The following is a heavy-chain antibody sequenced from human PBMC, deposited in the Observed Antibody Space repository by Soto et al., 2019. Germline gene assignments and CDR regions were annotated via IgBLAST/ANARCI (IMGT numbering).Heavy chain of an antibody. V-gene: IGHV1-18*01. CDR3: ARDVVRSGYNFFRFDP. J-gene: IGHJ5*02. Sequence: ASVKVSCKASGYTFSNYGIAWVRQAPGQGLEWVGWINAYRGNTNYAQNLQGRVTMTADSSTNTAYMELTSLRSDDTAVYFCARDVVRSGYNFFRFDPWGQGTLVTV. CDR2: INAYRGNT. D-gene: IGHD5-12*01. CDR1: GYTFSNYG.